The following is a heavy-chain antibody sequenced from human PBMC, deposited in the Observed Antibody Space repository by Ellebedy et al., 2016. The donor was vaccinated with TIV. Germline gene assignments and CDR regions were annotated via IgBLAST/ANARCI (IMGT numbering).Heavy chain of an antibody. Sequence: GESLKISCKGSGYTFSSFLLSWVRQMPGKGLEWVSTIDPSDSYINYTPSFHAHVTISVDKSISTASLQWSSLKASDTTMYYCARKPPGIGAAGEDFWGQGTLVTVSS. J-gene: IGHJ4*02. D-gene: IGHD6-13*01. CDR1: GYTFSSFL. V-gene: IGHV5-10-1*01. CDR3: ARKPPGIGAAGEDF. CDR2: IDPSDSYI.